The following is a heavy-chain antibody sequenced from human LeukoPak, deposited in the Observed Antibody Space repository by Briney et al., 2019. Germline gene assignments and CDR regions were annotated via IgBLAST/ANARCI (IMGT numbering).Heavy chain of an antibody. CDR3: AREPRRDGYNYPYDY. D-gene: IGHD5-24*01. CDR2: IKQDGSEK. J-gene: IGHJ4*02. V-gene: IGHV3-7*01. CDR1: GFTFSSYS. Sequence: GGSLRLSCAASGFTFSSYSMNWVRQAPGKGLEWVANIKQDGSEKYYVDSVKGRFTISRDNAKNSLYLQMNSLRAEDTAVYYCAREPRRDGYNYPYDYWGQGTLVTVSS.